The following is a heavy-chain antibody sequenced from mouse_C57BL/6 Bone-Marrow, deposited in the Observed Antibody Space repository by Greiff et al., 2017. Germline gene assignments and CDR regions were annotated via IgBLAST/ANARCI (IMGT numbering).Heavy chain of an antibody. CDR3: ARRYDYEDAMDY. J-gene: IGHJ4*01. CDR1: GYTFTSYW. CDR2: IDPSDSET. D-gene: IGHD2-4*01. V-gene: IGHV1-52*01. Sequence: QVQLQQSGAELVRPGSSVKLSCKASGYTFTSYWMHWVKQRPIQGLEWIGNIDPSDSETHYNQKFKDKATLTVDKSSSTAYMQLSSLTSEDSAVYYCARRYDYEDAMDYWGQGTSVTVSS.